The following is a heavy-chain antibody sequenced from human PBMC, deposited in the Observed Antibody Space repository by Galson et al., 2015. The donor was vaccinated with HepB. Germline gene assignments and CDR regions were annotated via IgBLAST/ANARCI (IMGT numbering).Heavy chain of an antibody. CDR2: ISSSSSYT. CDR3: AKDLERYTYYYDSSEGDAFDI. D-gene: IGHD3-22*01. J-gene: IGHJ3*02. Sequence: SLRLSCAASGFTFSDYYMSWIRQAPGKGLEWVSYISSSSSYTNYADSVKGRFTISRDNAKNSLYLQMNSLRAEDTAVYYCAKDLERYTYYYDSSEGDAFDIWGQGTMVTVSS. V-gene: IGHV3-11*06. CDR1: GFTFSDYY.